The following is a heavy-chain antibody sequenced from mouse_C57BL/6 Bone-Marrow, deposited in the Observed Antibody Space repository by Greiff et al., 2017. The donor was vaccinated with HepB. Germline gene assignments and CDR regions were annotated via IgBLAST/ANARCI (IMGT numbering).Heavy chain of an antibody. CDR2: ISSGGSYT. V-gene: IGHV5-6*01. Sequence: EVKLMESGGDLVKPGGSLKLSCAASGFTFSSYGMSWVRQTPDKRLEWVATISSGGSYTYYPDSVKGRFTISRDNAKNTLYLQMSSLKSEDTAMYYCARHGSNYVYYAIDYWGQGTSVTVSS. CDR1: GFTFSSYG. J-gene: IGHJ4*01. CDR3: ARHGSNYVYYAIDY. D-gene: IGHD2-5*01.